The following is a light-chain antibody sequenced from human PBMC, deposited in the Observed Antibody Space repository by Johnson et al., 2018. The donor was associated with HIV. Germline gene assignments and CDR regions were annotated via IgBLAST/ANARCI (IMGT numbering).Light chain of an antibody. CDR3: ETWGTGLSAGGV. V-gene: IGLV1-51*02. CDR1: SSNVGNNY. Sequence: QSVLTQPPSVSAAPGQKVTISCSGSSSNVGNNYVSWYQCLPGTAPKLLIFENNERPSGIPDRFSGSKSGTSATLGITGLQTGDEADYYCETWGTGLSAGGVFGTGTKVTVL. J-gene: IGLJ1*01. CDR2: ENN.